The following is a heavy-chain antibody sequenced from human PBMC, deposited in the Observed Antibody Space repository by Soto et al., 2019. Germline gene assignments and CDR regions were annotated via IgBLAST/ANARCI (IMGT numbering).Heavy chain of an antibody. CDR1: GGTFSSYA. CDR3: ARDTGSYGYTHFVY. J-gene: IGHJ4*02. V-gene: IGHV1-69*01. D-gene: IGHD5-18*01. Sequence: QVQLVQSGAEVKKPGSSVKVSCKASGGTFSSYAISWVRQAPGQGLEWMGCIIPIFGTANYAQKFQGRVTITADQSTSTAYMELSSLSSEATVVYYCARDTGSYGYTHFVYWGQGPLVTVSS. CDR2: IIPIFGTA.